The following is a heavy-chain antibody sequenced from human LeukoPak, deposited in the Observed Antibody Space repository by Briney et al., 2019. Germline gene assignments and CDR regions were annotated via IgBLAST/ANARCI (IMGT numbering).Heavy chain of an antibody. D-gene: IGHD4-17*01. CDR2: IYYSGST. CDR3: ARDGDYGSWYFDL. J-gene: IGHJ2*01. CDR1: GGSISSYY. V-gene: IGHV4-59*01. Sequence: SETLSLTCTVSGGSISSYYWSWVRQPPGKGLEWIGYIYYSGSTNYNPSLKSRVTISVDTSKNQFSLKLSSVTAADTAVYYCARDGDYGSWYFDLWGRGTLVTVSP.